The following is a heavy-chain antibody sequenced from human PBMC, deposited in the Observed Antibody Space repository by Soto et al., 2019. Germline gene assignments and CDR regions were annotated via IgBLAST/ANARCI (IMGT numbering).Heavy chain of an antibody. J-gene: IGHJ6*04. CDR1: GYSFTTYG. V-gene: IGHV1-18*01. Sequence: QVQLVQSGGEVKKPGASVKVSCKTSGYSFTTYGISWVRQAAGQGLEWMGWISAYNGNTNYAQKLQDRVTMTTDTSTIPAYRGRRSRRSDDTAVYYCAREGPAPYYSYGMDVWGKGSTSPSPQ. CDR3: AREGPAPYYSYGMDV. CDR2: ISAYNGNT.